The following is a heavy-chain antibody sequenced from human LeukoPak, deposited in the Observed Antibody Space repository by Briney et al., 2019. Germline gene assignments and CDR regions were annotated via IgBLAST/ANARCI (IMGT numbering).Heavy chain of an antibody. CDR1: GGSISNYY. V-gene: IGHV4-59*01. CDR2: LYYSGTT. J-gene: IGHJ4*02. D-gene: IGHD4-17*01. CDR3: ARGRTLRGGDDY. Sequence: PSETLSLTCTVSGGSISNYYWNWIRQPPGKGLEWIGYLYYSGTTSYNPSLKSRFTISIDTSKNQFSLNLTSVTAADTAVYYCARGRTLRGGDDYWGQGTLVTVSS.